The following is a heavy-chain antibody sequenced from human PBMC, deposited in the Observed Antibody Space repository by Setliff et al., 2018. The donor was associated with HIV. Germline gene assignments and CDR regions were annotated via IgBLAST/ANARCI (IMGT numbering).Heavy chain of an antibody. J-gene: IGHJ5*02. CDR2: MNPNSGDT. CDR3: ARGFASGWDRVDQFDP. D-gene: IGHD6-25*01. Sequence: ASVKVSCKASAYTFTTYDINWVRQATGQRLEWMGWMNPNSGDTAYAQKFQGRVNMTRDTSISTAYLELSSLRFDDTAVYFCARGFASGWDRVDQFDPWGQGTLVTVSS. V-gene: IGHV1-8*01. CDR1: AYTFTTYD.